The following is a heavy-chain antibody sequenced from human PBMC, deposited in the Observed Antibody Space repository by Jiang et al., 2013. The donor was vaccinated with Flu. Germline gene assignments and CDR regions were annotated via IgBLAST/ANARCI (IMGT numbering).Heavy chain of an antibody. D-gene: IGHD1-26*01. Sequence: YSPSFQGQVTISADKSISTAYLQWSSLKASDTAMYYCARPVGATGGAVDYWGQGTLVTVSS. V-gene: IGHV5-51*01. CDR3: ARPVGATGGAVDY. J-gene: IGHJ4*02.